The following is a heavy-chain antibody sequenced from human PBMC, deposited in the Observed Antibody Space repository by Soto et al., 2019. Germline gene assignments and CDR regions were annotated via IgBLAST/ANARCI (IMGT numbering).Heavy chain of an antibody. CDR2: IYFNGNT. J-gene: IGHJ4*02. Sequence: SETLSLTCTVSAASFSKYYWTWIRQPPGKGLEWIGYIYFNGNTKYNPSLEGRLTISIDTSKKEFSLKLTSVTAADAAVYYCASVTFGGIVLAHWGQGTLVTVSS. V-gene: IGHV4-59*01. CDR1: AASFSKYY. D-gene: IGHD3-16*01. CDR3: ASVTFGGIVLAH.